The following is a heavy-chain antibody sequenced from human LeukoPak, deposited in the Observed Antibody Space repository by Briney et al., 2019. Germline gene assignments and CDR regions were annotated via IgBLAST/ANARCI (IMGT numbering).Heavy chain of an antibody. CDR1: GFTISNYG. D-gene: IGHD3-22*01. CDR3: ARNYYDSSGYQESTFNY. CDR2: IWYDGGYK. V-gene: IGHV3-33*01. J-gene: IGHJ4*02. Sequence: PGTSLRLSCAASGFTISNYGMHWVRQAPGKGLEWVAGIWYDGGYKYYGDSVKGRFTISRDNSKNTLFLQMDSLRAEDTAVYYCARNYYDSSGYQESTFNYWGQGTLVTVSS.